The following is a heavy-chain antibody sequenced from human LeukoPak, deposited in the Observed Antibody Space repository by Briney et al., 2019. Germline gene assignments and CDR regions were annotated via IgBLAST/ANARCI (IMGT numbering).Heavy chain of an antibody. CDR3: ARRRYYYDSSGYSN. CDR1: GVSISSSSYY. CDR2: IYYSGST. J-gene: IGHJ4*02. D-gene: IGHD3-22*01. V-gene: IGHV4-39*01. Sequence: PSETLSLTCTVSGVSISSSSYYWGWIRQPPGKGLEWIGSIYYSGSTYYNPSLKSRVTISVDTSKNQFSLKLSSVTAADTAVYYCARRRYYYDSSGYSNWGQGTLVTVSS.